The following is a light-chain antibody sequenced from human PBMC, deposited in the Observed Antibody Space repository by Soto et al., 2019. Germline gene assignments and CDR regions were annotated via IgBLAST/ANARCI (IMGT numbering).Light chain of an antibody. Sequence: EIVMTQSPATLSVSPGESATLSCRASQSVSSHLGWFQQKPGQVPRLLIYGASHRVPGIPARFSGSGSGTEFTLTISGLHSEDFAVYYCQQASNWPRTFGQGTKVEIK. J-gene: IGKJ1*01. CDR1: QSVSSH. V-gene: IGKV3-15*01. CDR2: GAS. CDR3: QQASNWPRT.